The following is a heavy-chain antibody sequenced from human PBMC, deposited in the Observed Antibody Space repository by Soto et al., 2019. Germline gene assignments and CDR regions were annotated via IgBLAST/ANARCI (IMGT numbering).Heavy chain of an antibody. J-gene: IGHJ4*02. Sequence: PSETLSLTCTVSGGSISSYYWSWIRQPPGKGLEWIGYIYYSGSTNYNPSLKSRVTISVDTSKNQFSLKLSSVTAADTAVYYCARGYYYDSSAPFDYWGQGTLVTVSS. CDR3: ARGYYYDSSAPFDY. V-gene: IGHV4-59*01. D-gene: IGHD3-22*01. CDR2: IYYSGST. CDR1: GGSISSYY.